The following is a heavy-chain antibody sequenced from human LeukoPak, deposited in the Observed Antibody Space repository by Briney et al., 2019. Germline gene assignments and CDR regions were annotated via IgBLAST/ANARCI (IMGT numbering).Heavy chain of an antibody. D-gene: IGHD3-10*01. Sequence: ASVKVSCKASGYTFTGYHMHWVRQAPGQGLEWMGRINPNSGDTNYAQKFQGRVAMTRDTSISTAFMELTRLRSDDTAVYYCARLWFGELSPFDYWGQGTLVTVSS. CDR2: INPNSGDT. J-gene: IGHJ4*02. CDR1: GYTFTGYH. CDR3: ARLWFGELSPFDY. V-gene: IGHV1-2*06.